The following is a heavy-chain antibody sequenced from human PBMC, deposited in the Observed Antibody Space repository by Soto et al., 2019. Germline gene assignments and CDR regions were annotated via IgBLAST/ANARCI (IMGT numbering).Heavy chain of an antibody. J-gene: IGHJ4*02. CDR1: GDSITSSNW. CDR2: IYHSGAT. Sequence: QVQLQESGPGLVKPSGTLSLTCAVSGDSITSSNWWSWVRQAPGKGLEWIGEIYHSGATTHNPSLKSRATISVDPSNNHFSLKLTSVTAADTAVYFCARDLGTGTHYWGRGTLVTVAS. V-gene: IGHV4-4*02. D-gene: IGHD1-1*01. CDR3: ARDLGTGTHY.